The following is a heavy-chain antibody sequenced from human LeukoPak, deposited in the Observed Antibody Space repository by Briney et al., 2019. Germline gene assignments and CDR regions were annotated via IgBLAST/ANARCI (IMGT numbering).Heavy chain of an antibody. CDR3: ARDLGYGYWG. CDR1: GFTFSSYS. D-gene: IGHD5-18*01. V-gene: IGHV3-21*01. CDR2: ITRSNYI. J-gene: IGHJ4*02. Sequence: GGSLRLSCAASGFTFSSYSMNWVRQAPGKGLEWVSSITRSNYIYYADSVKGRFTISRDNAKNSLYLQMNSLRAEDTAVYYCARDLGYGYWGWGQGTLVTVSS.